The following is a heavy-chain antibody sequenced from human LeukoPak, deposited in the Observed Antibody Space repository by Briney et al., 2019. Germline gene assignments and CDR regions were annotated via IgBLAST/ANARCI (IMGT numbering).Heavy chain of an antibody. D-gene: IGHD3-16*01. CDR1: GFTFSSYE. V-gene: IGHV3-48*03. J-gene: IGHJ4*02. Sequence: GGSLRLSCAASGFTFSSYEMNWVRQAPGKGLEWVSYISSSGSTIYYADSVKGRFTISRDNAKNSLYLQMNSLRAEDTAVYYCASNGLSGGFDYWGQGTLVTVSS. CDR2: ISSSGSTI. CDR3: ASNGLSGGFDY.